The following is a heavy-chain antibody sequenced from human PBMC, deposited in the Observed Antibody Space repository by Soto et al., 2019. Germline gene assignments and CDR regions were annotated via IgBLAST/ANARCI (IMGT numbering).Heavy chain of an antibody. D-gene: IGHD1-26*01. CDR3: AAAYGIVGATTDAFDI. CDR2: IVVGSGDT. V-gene: IGHV1-58*01. CDR1: GFTFTSSA. J-gene: IGHJ3*02. Sequence: ASVKVSCKASGFTFTSSAVQWVRQARGQRLEWIGWIVVGSGDTNYAQKFQDRVTMTMDMSTSTAYMELSSLRYEDTAVYYCAAAYGIVGATTDAFDIWGQGTMVTVS.